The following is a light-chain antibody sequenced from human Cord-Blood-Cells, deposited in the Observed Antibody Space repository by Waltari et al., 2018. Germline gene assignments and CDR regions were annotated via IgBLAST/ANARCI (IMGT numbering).Light chain of an antibody. CDR1: RRDVGGYNL. CDR2: EGS. CDR3: CSYAGSSTVV. V-gene: IGLV2-23*01. Sequence: QSALTQPASVSGSPGQSITISCTGTRRDVGGYNLVSWYQQHPGKAPKLMIYEGSKRPSGVSNRFAGSKSGNTASLTISGLQAEDEADYYCCSYAGSSTVVFGGGTKLTVL. J-gene: IGLJ2*01.